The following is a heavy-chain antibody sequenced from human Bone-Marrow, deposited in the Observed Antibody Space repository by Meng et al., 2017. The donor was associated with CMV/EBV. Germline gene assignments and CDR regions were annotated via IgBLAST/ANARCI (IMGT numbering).Heavy chain of an antibody. CDR3: ARGGTRWFKLFYFDF. CDR2: ISYDGSNE. D-gene: IGHD3-10*01. V-gene: IGHV3-30-3*01. CDR1: GFIFSTHS. J-gene: IGHJ4*02. Sequence: GESLKISCAASGFIFSTHSMHWVRQAPGKGLEWVSIISYDGSNEYYADSVKGRFTVSRDSSKNTLYLQMNSLRPEDTAVYYCARGGTRWFKLFYFDFWGQGTRVTVSS.